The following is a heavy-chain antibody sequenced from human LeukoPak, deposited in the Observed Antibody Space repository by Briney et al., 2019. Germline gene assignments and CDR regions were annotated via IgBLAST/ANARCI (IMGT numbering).Heavy chain of an antibody. V-gene: IGHV1-46*01. D-gene: IGHD1-26*01. CDR1: GYTFSRYN. J-gene: IGHJ3*02. Sequence: ASVNVSCKPSGYTFSRYNMHWVGQAPGQGIEWMGIINPSGGSTSYAQKVQGRVTMPRDISTSTVYMELSSLRSEDTAVYYCARDEAVGPTTMVAFDIWGQGTMVTVSS. CDR3: ARDEAVGPTTMVAFDI. CDR2: INPSGGST.